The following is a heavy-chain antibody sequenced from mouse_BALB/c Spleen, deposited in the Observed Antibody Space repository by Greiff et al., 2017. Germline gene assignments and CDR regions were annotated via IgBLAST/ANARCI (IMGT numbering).Heavy chain of an antibody. J-gene: IGHJ4*01. CDR1: GFTFSSYG. D-gene: IGHD2-4*01. V-gene: IGHV5-6-3*01. Sequence: EVKLVESGGGLVQPGGSLKLSCAASGFTFSSYGMSWVRQTPDKRLELVATINSNGGSTYYPDSVKGRFTISRDNAKNTLYLQMSSLKSEDTAMYYCARDRVYYDYAARYAMDYWGQGTSVTVSS. CDR2: INSNGGST. CDR3: ARDRVYYDYAARYAMDY.